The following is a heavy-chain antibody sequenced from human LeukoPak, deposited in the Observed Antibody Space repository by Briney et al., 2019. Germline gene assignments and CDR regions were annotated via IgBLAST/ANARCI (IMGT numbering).Heavy chain of an antibody. CDR2: ISAYNGNT. J-gene: IGHJ6*02. CDR1: GYTFTSYG. CDR3: ARVASLGYYGMDV. Sequence: ASVKVSCKASGYTFTSYGISWVRQAPGQGLEWMGWISAYNGNTNYAQKLQGRVTMTTDTSTSTAYMELRGLRSDDTAVYYCARVASLGYYGMDVWGQGTTVTVSS. V-gene: IGHV1-18*01.